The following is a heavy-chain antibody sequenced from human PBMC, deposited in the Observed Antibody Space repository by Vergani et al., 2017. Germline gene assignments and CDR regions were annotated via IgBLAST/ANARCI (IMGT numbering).Heavy chain of an antibody. D-gene: IGHD6-13*01. V-gene: IGHV4-38-2*02. J-gene: IGHJ4*02. CDR3: ARVSLVAAAGTYYFDS. Sequence: QVRLQESGPGLVKPSETLSLTCTVSGASVSSSVSSSGYSWGWIRQPPGKGLEWIGNIYHSGSTYYNPSLKSRVTISVDTSKNQFSLRLSSVTAADTAVYYCARVSLVAAAGTYYFDSWGQGTLVTVSS. CDR2: IYHSGST. CDR1: GASVSSSVSSSGYS.